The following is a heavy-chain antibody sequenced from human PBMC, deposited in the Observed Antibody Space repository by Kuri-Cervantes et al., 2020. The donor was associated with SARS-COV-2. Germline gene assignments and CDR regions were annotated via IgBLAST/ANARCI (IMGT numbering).Heavy chain of an antibody. Sequence: GESLKISCAASGFTFSSYSMNWVRQAPGKGLEWVSSISSSSSYIYYADSVKGRFTISRDNAKNSLYLQMNSLRAEDTAEYYCARGITMIVVVTPFDYWGQGTLVTVSS. CDR1: GFTFSSYS. CDR3: ARGITMIVVVTPFDY. CDR2: ISSSSSYI. V-gene: IGHV3-21*01. D-gene: IGHD3-22*01. J-gene: IGHJ4*02.